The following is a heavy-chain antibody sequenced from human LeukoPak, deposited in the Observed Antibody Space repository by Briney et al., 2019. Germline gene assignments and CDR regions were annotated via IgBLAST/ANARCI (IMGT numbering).Heavy chain of an antibody. D-gene: IGHD1/OR15-1a*01. V-gene: IGHV3-21*04. J-gene: IGHJ4*02. CDR3: AQQSATHPSDLGY. CDR2: ISSSSSYI. Sequence: GGSLRLSCAASGFTFSSYRMNWVRQAPGKGLEWVSSISSSSSYIYYADSVKGRFTISRDNSKNTLYLQMNSLRAEDTAVYYCAQQSATHPSDLGYWGQGTLVTVSS. CDR1: GFTFSSYR.